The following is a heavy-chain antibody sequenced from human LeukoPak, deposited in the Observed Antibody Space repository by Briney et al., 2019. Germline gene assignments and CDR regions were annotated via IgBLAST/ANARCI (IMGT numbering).Heavy chain of an antibody. J-gene: IGHJ4*02. D-gene: IGHD5-18*01. Sequence: SETLSLTSTVSGGSISSSSYYWGWIRQPPGKGLEWIGSIYYSGSTYYNPSLKSRVTISVDTSMNQFSLTLSYMTAADTAVYYCARSDSYGDFDCWGQGTLVTVSS. CDR1: GGSISSSSYY. CDR2: IYYSGST. V-gene: IGHV4-39*07. CDR3: ARSDSYGDFDC.